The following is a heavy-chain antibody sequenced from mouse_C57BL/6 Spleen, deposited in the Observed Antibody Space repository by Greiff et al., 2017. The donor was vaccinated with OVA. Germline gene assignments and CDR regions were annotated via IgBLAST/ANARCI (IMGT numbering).Heavy chain of an antibody. CDR1: GYTFTDYE. Sequence: QVQLQQSGAELVRPGASVTLSCKASGYTFTDYEMHWVKQTPVHGLEWIGAIDPETGGTAYNQKFKGKAILTADKSSSTAYMELRSLTSEDSAVYYCTRRGYYGSSSLFDYWGQGTTLTVSS. J-gene: IGHJ2*01. CDR2: IDPETGGT. D-gene: IGHD1-1*01. V-gene: IGHV1-15*01. CDR3: TRRGYYGSSSLFDY.